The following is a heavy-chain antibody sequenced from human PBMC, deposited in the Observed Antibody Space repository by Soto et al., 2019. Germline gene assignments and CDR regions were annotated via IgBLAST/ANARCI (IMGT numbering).Heavy chain of an antibody. D-gene: IGHD5-18*01. CDR2: ISYDGSNK. Sequence: QVQLVESGGGVVQPGRSLRLSCAASGFTFSSYGMHWVRQAPGKGLEWVAVISYDGSNKYYADSVKGRFTISRDNSKNTLYLQMNSLRAEDTAVYYCAKAESLWSYGPNYYYYYGMDVWGQGTTVTVSS. CDR1: GFTFSSYG. V-gene: IGHV3-30*18. CDR3: AKAESLWSYGPNYYYYYGMDV. J-gene: IGHJ6*02.